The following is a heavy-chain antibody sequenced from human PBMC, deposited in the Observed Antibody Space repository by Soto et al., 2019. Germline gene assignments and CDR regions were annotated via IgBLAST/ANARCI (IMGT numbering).Heavy chain of an antibody. D-gene: IGHD2-21*01. CDR3: VRRVASGHRSWFDP. CDR1: EDTFTHYD. CDR2: MNPNTVTI. J-gene: IGHJ5*02. V-gene: IGHV1-8*01. Sequence: QVELVQSGAEVKKPGASVRVSCQASEDTFTHYDLNWVRQATGQGLRWMGWMNPNTVTIDYEHKFQGRVTMTRDTSTRTVYMELSSLRSDDTAVYYCVRRVASGHRSWFDPWGQGTLVTVSS.